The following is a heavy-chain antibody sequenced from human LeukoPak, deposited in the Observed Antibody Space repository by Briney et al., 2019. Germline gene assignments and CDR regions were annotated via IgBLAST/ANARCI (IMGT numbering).Heavy chain of an antibody. D-gene: IGHD1-26*01. Sequence: ASVTVSCKASGYTFSSYGISWVRQAPGQGLEWMGWISGYNANTNYAQKLQGRVTMTTDTSTSTAYMELRSLRSDDTAVYYCVRDGSGARAAFDIWGQGTMVTVSS. CDR2: ISGYNANT. J-gene: IGHJ3*02. V-gene: IGHV1-18*01. CDR3: VRDGSGARAAFDI. CDR1: GYTFSSYG.